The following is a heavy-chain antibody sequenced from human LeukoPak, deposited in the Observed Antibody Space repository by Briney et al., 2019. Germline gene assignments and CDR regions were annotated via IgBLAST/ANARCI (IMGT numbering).Heavy chain of an antibody. CDR2: IYYSGST. J-gene: IGHJ4*02. CDR3: ASALAPGYYYFDY. Sequence: SETLSLTCTVSGGSISSYYWSWIRQPPGKRLEWIGYIYYSGSTNYNPSLKSRVTISVDTSKNQFSLKLSSVTAADTAVYYCASALAPGYYYFDYWGQGTLVTVS. CDR1: GGSISSYY. V-gene: IGHV4-59*12. D-gene: IGHD3-9*01.